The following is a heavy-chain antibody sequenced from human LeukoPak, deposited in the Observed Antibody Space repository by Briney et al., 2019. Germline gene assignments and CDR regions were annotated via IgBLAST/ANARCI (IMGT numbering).Heavy chain of an antibody. D-gene: IGHD4-17*01. CDR2: IRYDATST. V-gene: IGHV3-30*02. CDR3: ATSTLTYGDYVTYY. J-gene: IGHJ4*02. Sequence: PGGSLRLSCAASGFTFSHYGMHWVRQPPGKGLEWLTFIRYDATSTYYVDSVKCRFTVSRDNSKNTLYLQMNSLRAEDTALYYCATSTLTYGDYVTYYWGQGTLVSVSS. CDR1: GFTFSHYG.